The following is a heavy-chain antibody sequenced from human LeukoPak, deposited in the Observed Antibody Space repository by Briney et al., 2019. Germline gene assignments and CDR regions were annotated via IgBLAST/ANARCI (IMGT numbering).Heavy chain of an antibody. CDR2: IYYSGST. J-gene: IGHJ6*03. V-gene: IGHV4-39*01. D-gene: IGHD6-13*01. CDR1: GGSIISSSYY. Sequence: SETLSLTCTVSGGSIISSSYYWGWIRQPPGKGLEWIGSIYYSGSTYYNPSLKSRVTISVDTSKNQFSLKLSSVTAADTTVYYCARRSSSLKYYYYMDVWGKGITVTVSS. CDR3: ARRSSSLKYYYYMDV.